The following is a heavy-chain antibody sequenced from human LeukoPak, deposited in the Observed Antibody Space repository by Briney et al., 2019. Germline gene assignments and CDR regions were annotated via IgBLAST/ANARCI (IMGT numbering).Heavy chain of an antibody. CDR1: GYTFTGYY. CDR3: ARDLLSVAATPDY. Sequence: ASVKVSCKASGYTFTGYYMHWVRQAPGQGLEWMGWINPNSGGTNYAQKFQGRVTMTRDTSISTACMELSRLRSDDTAVYYCARDLLSVAATPDYWGQGTLVTVSS. V-gene: IGHV1-2*02. CDR2: INPNSGGT. D-gene: IGHD2-2*01. J-gene: IGHJ4*02.